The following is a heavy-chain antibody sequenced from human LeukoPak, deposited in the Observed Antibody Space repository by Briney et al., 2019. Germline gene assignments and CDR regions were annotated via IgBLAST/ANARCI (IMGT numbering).Heavy chain of an antibody. V-gene: IGHV1-69*05. CDR1: GGTFSSYA. D-gene: IGHD6-19*01. CDR3: ARGEGYYRSGWYWVLGFYY. Sequence: ASVKVSCKASGGTFSSYAISWVRQAPGQGLEWMGGIIPTFGTANYAQKFQGRVTITTDESTSTAYMELSSLRSEDTAVYYCARGEGYYRSGWYWVLGFYYWGQGTLVTVSS. CDR2: IIPTFGTA. J-gene: IGHJ4*02.